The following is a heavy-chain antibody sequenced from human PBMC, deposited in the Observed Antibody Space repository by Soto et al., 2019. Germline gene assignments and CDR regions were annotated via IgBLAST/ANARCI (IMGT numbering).Heavy chain of an antibody. V-gene: IGHV1-18*01. D-gene: IGHD3-3*01. Sequence: ASVKVSCKASGYTFTSYGISWVRQAPGQGLEWMGWISAYNGNTNYAQKLQGRVTMTTDTSTSTAYMELRSLRSDDTAVYYCAREGNYDFYPYGMDVWGQGTTVTVSS. CDR3: AREGNYDFYPYGMDV. CDR1: GYTFTSYG. CDR2: ISAYNGNT. J-gene: IGHJ6*02.